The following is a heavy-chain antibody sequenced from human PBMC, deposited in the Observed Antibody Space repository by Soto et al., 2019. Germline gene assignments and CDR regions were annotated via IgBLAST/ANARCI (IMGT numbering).Heavy chain of an antibody. CDR2: IYWDDDK. V-gene: IGHV2-5*02. Sequence: QITLKESGPTLVKPTQTLTLTCTFSGFSLTETGMGVGWIRQPPGKALEWLALIYWDDDKRYSPSLTRGLTISKAAYKNQVCLTKTNVDAVDTATSYCAPRRSGYFDSWGQGTLVTVSS. J-gene: IGHJ4*02. CDR3: APRRSGYFDS. CDR1: GFSLTETGMG.